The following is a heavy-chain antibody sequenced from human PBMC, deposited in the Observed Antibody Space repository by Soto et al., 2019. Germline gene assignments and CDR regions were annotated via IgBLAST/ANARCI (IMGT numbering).Heavy chain of an antibody. CDR1: GGSISNYY. V-gene: IGHV4-4*07. CDR2: IHDSGSS. D-gene: IGHD6-13*01. CDR3: ARGGASSKWLDP. J-gene: IGHJ5*02. Sequence: SATLSLTFTFSGGSISNYYWSWIRQPAGKGLEWLGRIHDSGSSAYNPSLKSRVTMSTDTSKNQFSLNLNSVTAADTAVYYCARGGASSKWLDPWGQGILVTGSS.